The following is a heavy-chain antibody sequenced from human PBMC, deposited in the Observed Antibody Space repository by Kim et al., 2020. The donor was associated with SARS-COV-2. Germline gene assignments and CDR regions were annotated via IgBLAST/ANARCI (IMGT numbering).Heavy chain of an antibody. J-gene: IGHJ5*02. V-gene: IGHV3-33*01. CDR1: GFTFSSYG. D-gene: IGHD5-12*01. CDR2: IWYDGSNK. CDR3: ARGTEMDGYRLNWFDP. Sequence: GGSLRLSCAASGFTFSSYGMHWVRQAPGKGLEWVAVIWYDGSNKYYADSVKGRFTISRDNSKNTLYLQMNSLRAEDTAVYYCARGTEMDGYRLNWFDPWGQGTLVTVSS.